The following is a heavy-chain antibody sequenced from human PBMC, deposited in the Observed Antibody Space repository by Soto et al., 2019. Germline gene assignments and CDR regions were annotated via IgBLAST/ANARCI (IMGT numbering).Heavy chain of an antibody. CDR1: GFTFTNYL. CDR2: IDKSGGDT. Sequence: EVQLLESGGDLVQPGGSLRLSCAASGFTFTNYLMTWVRQAPGKGLEWVSSIDKSGGDTYYADSVKGRFTISRDNSKNTLYLQLNGLRAEDTAISYCAKDTYSRSWYFWGQGTLVTVSS. D-gene: IGHD2-2*01. J-gene: IGHJ4*02. V-gene: IGHV3-23*05. CDR3: AKDTYSRSWYF.